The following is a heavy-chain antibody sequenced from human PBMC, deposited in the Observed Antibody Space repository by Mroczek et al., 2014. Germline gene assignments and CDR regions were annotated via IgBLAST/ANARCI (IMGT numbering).Heavy chain of an antibody. Sequence: ESGGGVVQPGRSLRLSCAASGFTFSSYGMHWVRQAPGKGLEWVAVIWYDGSNKYYADSVKGRFTISRDNSKNTLYLQMNSLRAEDTAVYYCATAARIAARRNFDYWGQGTLVTVSS. CDR2: IWYDGSNK. D-gene: IGHD6-6*01. V-gene: IGHV3-33*01. CDR3: ATAARIAARRNFDY. J-gene: IGHJ4*02. CDR1: GFTFSSYG.